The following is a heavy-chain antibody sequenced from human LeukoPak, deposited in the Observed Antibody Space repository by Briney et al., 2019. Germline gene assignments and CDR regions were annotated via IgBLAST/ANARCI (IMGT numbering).Heavy chain of an antibody. Sequence: ASVKVSCKASGYTFTSYGISWVRQAPGQRLEWMGRISAYNGNTNYAQKLQGRVTMTTDTSTSTAYMELRSLRSDDTAVYYCAREGDSLAYCGGDCYYHWGQGTLVIVSS. CDR2: ISAYNGNT. D-gene: IGHD2-21*02. CDR3: AREGDSLAYCGGDCYYH. CDR1: GYTFTSYG. V-gene: IGHV1-18*01. J-gene: IGHJ5*02.